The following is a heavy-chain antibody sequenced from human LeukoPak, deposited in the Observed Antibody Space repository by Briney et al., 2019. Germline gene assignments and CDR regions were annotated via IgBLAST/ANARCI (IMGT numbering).Heavy chain of an antibody. V-gene: IGHV4-34*01. CDR2: INHSGST. CDR3: ARGGWQWLVRFDY. Sequence: SETLSLTCPVYGGSFSGYYWSWIRQPPGKGLEWIGEINHSGSTNYNPSLKSRVTISVDTSKNQFSLKLSSVTAADTAVYYCARGGWQWLVRFDYWGQGTLVTVSS. CDR1: GGSFSGYY. D-gene: IGHD6-19*01. J-gene: IGHJ4*02.